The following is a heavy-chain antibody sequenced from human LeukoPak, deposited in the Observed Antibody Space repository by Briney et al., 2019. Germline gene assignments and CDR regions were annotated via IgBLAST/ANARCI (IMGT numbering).Heavy chain of an antibody. CDR2: IYYSGST. Sequence: PSETLSLTCTVSGGSISSSSYYWGWIRQPPGKGLEWIGSIYYSGSTYYNPSLKSRVTISVDTSKNQFSLKLSSVTAADTAVYYCARGHYDFNYFDYWGQGTLVTVSS. J-gene: IGHJ4*02. CDR3: ARGHYDFNYFDY. V-gene: IGHV4-39*07. D-gene: IGHD3-3*01. CDR1: GGSISSSSYY.